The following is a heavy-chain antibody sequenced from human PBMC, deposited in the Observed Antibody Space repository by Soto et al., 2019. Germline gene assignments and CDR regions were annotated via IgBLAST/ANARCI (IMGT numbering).Heavy chain of an antibody. J-gene: IGHJ4*02. CDR2: IYYSGST. CDR3: ARDSHPTYGGKVDFDY. D-gene: IGHD2-15*01. CDR1: GGSISRGDYY. Sequence: LSLPCTVPGGSISRGDYYWSWIRQPPGKGLEWIGYIYYSGSTYYNPSLKSRVTISVDTSKNQSSLKLSSVTAADTAVYYCARDSHPTYGGKVDFDYWGQGTLVTVSS. V-gene: IGHV4-30-4*01.